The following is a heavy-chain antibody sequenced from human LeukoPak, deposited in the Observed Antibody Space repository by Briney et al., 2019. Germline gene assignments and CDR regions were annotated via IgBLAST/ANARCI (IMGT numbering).Heavy chain of an antibody. J-gene: IGHJ6*04. V-gene: IGHV3-74*01. CDR3: AELGITMIGGV. Sequence: GGSLRLSCAASGFTFSDYWMHWVRQAPGKGLVWVSRIKSDGGLTNYADSVKGRFTISRDNTKNTLYLQLNSLRAEDTAVYYCAELGITMIGGVWGKGTTVTISS. CDR1: GFTFSDYW. D-gene: IGHD3-10*02. CDR2: IKSDGGLT.